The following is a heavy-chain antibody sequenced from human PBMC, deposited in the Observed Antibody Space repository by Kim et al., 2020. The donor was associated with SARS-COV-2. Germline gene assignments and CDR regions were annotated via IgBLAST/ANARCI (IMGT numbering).Heavy chain of an antibody. V-gene: IGHV3-33*01. Sequence: GGSLRLSCAASGFTCSRYGVHWVRQAPGKGLEWVALIWYDESNKYYGDSVKGRFTISRDNSKNTVYLQMNSLRAEDTAVYYCAREDEHSSVCLGDSWGQGTLVTVSS. J-gene: IGHJ4*02. D-gene: IGHD6-19*01. CDR2: IWYDESNK. CDR1: GFTCSRYG. CDR3: AREDEHSSVCLGDS.